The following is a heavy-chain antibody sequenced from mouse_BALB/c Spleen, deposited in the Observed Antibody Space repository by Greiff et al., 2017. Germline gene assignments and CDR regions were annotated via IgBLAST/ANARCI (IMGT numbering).Heavy chain of an antibody. CDR2: INPSNGRT. D-gene: IGHD1-1*01. V-gene: IGHV1S81*02. CDR1: GYTFTSYW. CDR3: ARYATVVATDY. Sequence: VQLQQPGAELVKPGASVKLSCKASGYTFTSYWMHWVKQRPGQGLEWIGEINPSNGRTNYNEKFKSKATLTVDKSSSTAYMQLSSLTSEDSAVYYCARYATVVATDYWGQGTTLTVSA. J-gene: IGHJ2*01.